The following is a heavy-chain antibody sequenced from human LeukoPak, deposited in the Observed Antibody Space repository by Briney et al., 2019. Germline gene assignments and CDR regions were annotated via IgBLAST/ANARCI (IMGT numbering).Heavy chain of an antibody. CDR3: AKGHYYDSSGYYYADI. CDR2: IRYDGSNK. CDR1: GFTFSSYG. Sequence: PGGSLRLSCAASGFTFSSYGMHWVRQAPGKGLEWVAFIRYDGSNKYYADSVKGRFTISRDNSKNTLYLQVNSLRAEDTAVYYCAKGHYYDSSGYYYADIWGQGTMVTVSS. J-gene: IGHJ3*02. V-gene: IGHV3-30*02. D-gene: IGHD3-22*01.